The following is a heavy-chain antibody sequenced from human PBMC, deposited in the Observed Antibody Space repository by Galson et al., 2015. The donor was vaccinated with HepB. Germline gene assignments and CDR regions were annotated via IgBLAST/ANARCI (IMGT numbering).Heavy chain of an antibody. CDR3: VKKVHARNYLADGRYYYYYFYH. V-gene: IGHV3-23*01. J-gene: IGHJ1*01. CDR2: IRGSGGRT. CDR1: GFIFTNYG. D-gene: IGHD3-22*01. Sequence: SLRLSCAASGFIFTNYGLTWVRQAPGKGLEWVSAIRGSGGRTFYTDSVKGRFTISRDNYKNTLYLQMNGLTAQDTAEYYCVKKVHARNYLADGRYYYYYFYHRGQGTLVTVSS.